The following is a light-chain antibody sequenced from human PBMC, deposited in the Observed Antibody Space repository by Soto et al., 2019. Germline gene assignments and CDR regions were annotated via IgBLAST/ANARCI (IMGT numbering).Light chain of an antibody. CDR2: AAS. J-gene: IGKJ1*01. Sequence: DIQLTQSPSFLSASVGDRVTITCRASQGISSYLAWYQQKPGKAPKLLIYAASTLQSVVPSRFSGSGSGTEFTLTISSLQPEDFATYYCQQLNIYPWTFGQGTKVEIK. CDR1: QGISSY. CDR3: QQLNIYPWT. V-gene: IGKV1-9*01.